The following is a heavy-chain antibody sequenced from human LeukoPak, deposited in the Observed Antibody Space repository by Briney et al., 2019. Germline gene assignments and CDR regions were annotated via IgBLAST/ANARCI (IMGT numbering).Heavy chain of an antibody. Sequence: SETLSLTCTVSGGSISSSGYYWGWIRQPPGKGLEWIGSIYYSGGTYYNPSLKSRVTISVDTSKSQFSLRLSSVTAADTAVYYCARHQYGGSYSDFFDYWGQGTLVTVSS. CDR3: ARHQYGGSYSDFFDY. D-gene: IGHD1-26*01. V-gene: IGHV4-39*01. CDR1: GGSISSSGYY. J-gene: IGHJ4*02. CDR2: IYYSGGT.